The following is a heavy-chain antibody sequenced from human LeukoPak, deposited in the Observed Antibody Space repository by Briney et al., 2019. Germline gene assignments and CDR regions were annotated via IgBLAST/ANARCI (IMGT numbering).Heavy chain of an antibody. CDR2: INPNSGGT. J-gene: IGHJ4*02. Sequence: ASVKVSCKAYGYTFTGYYMHWVRQAPGQGLEWMGWINPNSGGTNYAQKFQGRVTMTRDTSISTAYMELSRLRSDDTAVYYCARGSLVGGDYGDYWGQGTLVTVSS. V-gene: IGHV1-2*02. D-gene: IGHD2-8*02. CDR3: ARGSLVGGDYGDY. CDR1: GYTFTGYY.